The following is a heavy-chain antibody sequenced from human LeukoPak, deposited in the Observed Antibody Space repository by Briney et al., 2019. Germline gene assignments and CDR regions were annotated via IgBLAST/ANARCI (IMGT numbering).Heavy chain of an antibody. D-gene: IGHD1-26*01. V-gene: IGHV4-4*07. J-gene: IGHJ4*02. Sequence: KPSETLSLTCTVSGGSISSYYWSWIRQSAGKGLEWIGRIFTSGSTNYNPSLKSRVTMSVDTSKNQFSLKLSSVTAADTAVYYCARNGGSGTYYDGRFDYWGQGTLVTVSS. CDR1: GGSISSYY. CDR2: IFTSGST. CDR3: ARNGGSGTYYDGRFDY.